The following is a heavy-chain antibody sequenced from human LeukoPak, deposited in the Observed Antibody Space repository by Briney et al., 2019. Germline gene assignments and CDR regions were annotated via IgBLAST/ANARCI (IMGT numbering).Heavy chain of an antibody. CDR2: ISSSSSYI. CDR1: GFTFSSYS. V-gene: IGHV3-21*01. Sequence: GGSLRLSCAASGFTFSSYSMNWVRQAPGKGLEWVSSISSSSSYIYYADSVKGRFTISRDNAKNSLYLQMNSLRAEDTAVYYCASLTSDYYDSSGYYIFDYWGQGTLVTVSS. J-gene: IGHJ4*02. CDR3: ASLTSDYYDSSGYYIFDY. D-gene: IGHD3-22*01.